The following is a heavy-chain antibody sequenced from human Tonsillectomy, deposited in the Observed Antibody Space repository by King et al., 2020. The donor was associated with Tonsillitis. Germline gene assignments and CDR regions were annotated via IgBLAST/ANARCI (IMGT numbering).Heavy chain of an antibody. CDR2: ISYSGSA. D-gene: IGHD4-17*01. Sequence: VQLQESGPGLVKPSQTLSLTCTVSGGSISSGGYYWSWIRQHPGKGLEWIGYISYSGSAFFNPSLKSRVTISLDTSKNQFYLKLSSMTAADTAVYYCASTAPPYYYYYMDVWGNGTTVTVSS. V-gene: IGHV4-31*03. CDR3: ASTAPPYYYYYMDV. J-gene: IGHJ6*03. CDR1: GGSISSGGYY.